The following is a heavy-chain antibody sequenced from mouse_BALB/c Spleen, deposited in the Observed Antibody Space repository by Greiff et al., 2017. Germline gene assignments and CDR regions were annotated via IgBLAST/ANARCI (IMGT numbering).Heavy chain of an antibody. V-gene: IGHV5-6-3*01. CDR2: INSNGGST. Sequence: DVMLVESGGGLVQPGGSLKLSCAASGFTFSSYGMSWVRQTPDKRLELVATINSNGGSTYYPDSVKGRFTISRDNAKNTLYLQMSSLKSEDTAMYYCARDLPMIRLFAYWGQGTLVTVSA. D-gene: IGHD2-3*01. CDR3: ARDLPMIRLFAY. CDR1: GFTFSSYG. J-gene: IGHJ3*01.